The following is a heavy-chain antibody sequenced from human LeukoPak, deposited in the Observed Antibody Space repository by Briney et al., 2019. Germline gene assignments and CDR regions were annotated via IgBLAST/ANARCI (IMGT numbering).Heavy chain of an antibody. V-gene: IGHV4-39*01. CDR3: ARLAEAVAGD. D-gene: IGHD6-19*01. J-gene: IGHJ4*02. CDR1: VGSISSSSYY. Sequence: PSETLSLTCTVSVGSISSSSYYWGWIRQPPGEGLEWIGSFYYSGSTYYNPSLKSRVTISVDTSKNQFSLKLSSVTAADTAVYYCARLAEAVAGDWGQGTLVTVSS. CDR2: FYYSGST.